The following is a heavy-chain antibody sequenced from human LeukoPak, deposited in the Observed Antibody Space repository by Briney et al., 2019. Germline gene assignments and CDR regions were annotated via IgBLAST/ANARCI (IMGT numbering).Heavy chain of an antibody. CDR1: GFTFSLYA. D-gene: IGHD1-14*01. J-gene: IGHJ3*02. Sequence: GRSLRLSCAASGFTFSLYAMHWVRQAPGKGLEWVAFIRYDGSNKYYADSVKGRFTISRDNSKNTLYLQMNSLRAEDTAIYYCVKRAGGHQPGRAFDIWGQGTMVTVSS. CDR3: VKRAGGHQPGRAFDI. CDR2: IRYDGSNK. V-gene: IGHV3-30*04.